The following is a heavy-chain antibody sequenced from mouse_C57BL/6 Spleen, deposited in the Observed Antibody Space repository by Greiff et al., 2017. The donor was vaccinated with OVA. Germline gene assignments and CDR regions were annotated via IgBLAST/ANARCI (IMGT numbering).Heavy chain of an antibody. D-gene: IGHD1-1*01. Sequence: EVQGVESGEGLVKPGGSLKLSCAASGFTFSSYAMSWVRQTPEKRLEWVAYLSSGGDYIYSADTVKVRFTISRDNARNTLYLKMSSLKSEDTAMYYWTREGNYYGSSCFAYWGQGTLVTVSA. J-gene: IGHJ3*01. V-gene: IGHV5-9-1*02. CDR3: TREGNYYGSSCFAY. CDR2: LSSGGDYI. CDR1: GFTFSSYA.